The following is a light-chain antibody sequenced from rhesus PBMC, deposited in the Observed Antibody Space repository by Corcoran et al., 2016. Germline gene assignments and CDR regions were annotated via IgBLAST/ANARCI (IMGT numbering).Light chain of an antibody. V-gene: IGKV2-78*01. CDR2: LGS. CDR1: QSLLDSDGYTH. CDR3: MQTLQTPFT. Sequence: DIVMTQTPLSLPVTPGEPASISCRSSQSLLDSDGYTHLHWYLQKPVQPPRLLVYLGSNRASGVPDRFGGSGSGTDFTLKVSRVEAEDVGVYYCMQTLQTPFTFGPGTKLDIK. J-gene: IGKJ3*01.